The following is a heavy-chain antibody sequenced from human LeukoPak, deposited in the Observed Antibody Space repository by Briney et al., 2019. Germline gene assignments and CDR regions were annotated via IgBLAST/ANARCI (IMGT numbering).Heavy chain of an antibody. CDR1: GGSISSYY. CDR3: ARVSSVVVAGSIDYYYYYGMDV. CDR2: IYYSGST. D-gene: IGHD6-19*01. Sequence: PSETLSLTCTVSGGSISSYYWSWIRQPPGKGLEWIGYIYYSGSTNYNPSLKSRVTISVDTSKNQFSLKLSSVTAADTAVYYCARVSSVVVAGSIDYYYYYGMDVWGQGTTVTVSS. V-gene: IGHV4-59*01. J-gene: IGHJ6*02.